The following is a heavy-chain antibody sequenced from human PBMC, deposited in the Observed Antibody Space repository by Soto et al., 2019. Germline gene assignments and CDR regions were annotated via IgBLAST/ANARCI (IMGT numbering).Heavy chain of an antibody. CDR2: ISWNSGTI. D-gene: IGHD3-3*01. Sequence: EVQLVESGGGLVQPGRSLRLSCAASGFTFDDYAMHWVRQAPGKGLEWVSGISWNSGTIDYADSVKGRFTISRDNAYNTLYLQMNSLRPEDTALYYCAKGALRFLEYEAFDIWGQGTMVTVSS. V-gene: IGHV3-9*01. CDR3: AKGALRFLEYEAFDI. J-gene: IGHJ3*02. CDR1: GFTFDDYA.